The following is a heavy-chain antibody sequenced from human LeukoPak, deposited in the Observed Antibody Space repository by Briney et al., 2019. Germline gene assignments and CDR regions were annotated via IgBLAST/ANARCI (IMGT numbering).Heavy chain of an antibody. CDR1: GFTVSSNY. CDR3: ARWGSGSHWYFDL. J-gene: IGHJ2*01. CDR2: IYNGGST. V-gene: IGHV3-53*01. D-gene: IGHD3-16*01. Sequence: PGGSLRLSCAASGFTVSSNYMNWVRQAPGKGLEWVSVIYNGGSTYYADSVKGRFTISRDNSKNTMYLQMNRLRAEDTAVYYCARWGSGSHWYFDLWGRGTLVTVSS.